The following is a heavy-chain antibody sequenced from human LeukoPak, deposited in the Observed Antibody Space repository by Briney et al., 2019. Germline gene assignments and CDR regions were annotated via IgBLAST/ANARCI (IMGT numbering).Heavy chain of an antibody. Sequence: GGSLRLSCVASGFTFNTYAIHWVRQAPGKGLEWVAVISYDGSNTYYEDSVKGRFTISRDNSKNTLYLQMNSLRAEDMAVYYCAREEWCYFDYWGQGTLVTVSS. CDR3: AREEWCYFDY. CDR1: GFTFNTYA. J-gene: IGHJ4*02. V-gene: IGHV3-30-3*01. CDR2: ISYDGSNT. D-gene: IGHD3-3*01.